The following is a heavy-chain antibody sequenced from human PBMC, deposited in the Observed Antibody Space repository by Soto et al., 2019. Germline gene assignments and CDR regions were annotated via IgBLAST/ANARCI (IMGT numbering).Heavy chain of an antibody. J-gene: IGHJ6*02. D-gene: IGHD2-21*02. Sequence: SVKVSCKASGGTFSSYAISWVRQAPGQGLEWMGGIIPIFGTANYAQKFQGRVTITADESTSTAYMELSSLRSEDTAVYYCARGAIVVVTAHYYYYGMDVWGQGTTVTVSS. CDR3: ARGAIVVVTAHYYYYGMDV. CDR1: GGTFSSYA. CDR2: IIPIFGTA. V-gene: IGHV1-69*13.